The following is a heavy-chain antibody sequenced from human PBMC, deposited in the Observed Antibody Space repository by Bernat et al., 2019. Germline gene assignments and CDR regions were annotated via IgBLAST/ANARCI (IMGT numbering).Heavy chain of an antibody. Sequence: QVQLVESGGGLVKPGGSLRLSCAASGFTFSDYYMSWIRQAPGKGREWVSYISSSSSYTNYADSVKGRFTISRDNAKNSLYLQMNSLRAEDTAVYYCACFPYYDILTGRSFDYWGQGTLVTVSS. D-gene: IGHD3-9*01. V-gene: IGHV3-11*06. CDR1: GFTFSDYY. CDR2: ISSSSSYT. J-gene: IGHJ4*02. CDR3: ACFPYYDILTGRSFDY.